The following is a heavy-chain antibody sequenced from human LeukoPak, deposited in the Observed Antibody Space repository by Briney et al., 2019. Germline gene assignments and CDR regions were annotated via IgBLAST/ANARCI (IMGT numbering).Heavy chain of an antibody. CDR2: MNPNSGNT. J-gene: IGHJ6*03. CDR3: ARVYPNYYYYMDV. CDR1: GYTFTSYD. V-gene: IGHV1-8*03. Sequence: AASVKVSCKASGYTFTSYDINWVRQAPGQGLEWMGWMNPNSGNTGYAQKFQGRVTITRNTSISTAYMELSSLRSEDTAVYYCARVYPNYYYYMDVWGKGTTVTVSS.